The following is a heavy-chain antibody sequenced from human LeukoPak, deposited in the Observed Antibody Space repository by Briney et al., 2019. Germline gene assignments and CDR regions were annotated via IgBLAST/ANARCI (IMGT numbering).Heavy chain of an antibody. Sequence: PGGSLRLSCAASGFTFSSYGMHWVRQAPGKGLEWVAVISYDGTNKYYADSVKGRFTISRDNSKNTLYLQMNSLRAEDTAVYYCAKRIAGYCSGGSCYSLDYWGQGTLVTVSS. J-gene: IGHJ4*02. CDR1: GFTFSSYG. V-gene: IGHV3-30*18. D-gene: IGHD2-15*01. CDR3: AKRIAGYCSGGSCYSLDY. CDR2: ISYDGTNK.